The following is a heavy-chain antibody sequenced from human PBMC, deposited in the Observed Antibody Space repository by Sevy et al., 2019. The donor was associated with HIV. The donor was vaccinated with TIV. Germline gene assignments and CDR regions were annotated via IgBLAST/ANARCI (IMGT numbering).Heavy chain of an antibody. CDR3: ANLSWGYDFWGGYLPRGPNGMDV. J-gene: IGHJ6*02. CDR2: ISGSGGST. D-gene: IGHD3-3*01. V-gene: IGHV3-23*01. Sequence: GGSLRLSCAASGFTFSSYAMSWVRQAPGKGLEWVSAISGSGGSTYYADSVKGRFTISRYNSRNPLYLQINNLRAEDMDVYYLANLSWGYDFWGGYLPRGPNGMDVWGQGTTVTVSS. CDR1: GFTFSSYA.